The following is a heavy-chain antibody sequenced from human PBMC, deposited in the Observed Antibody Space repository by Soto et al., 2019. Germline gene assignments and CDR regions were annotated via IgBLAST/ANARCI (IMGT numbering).Heavy chain of an antibody. V-gene: IGHV3-30*18. Sequence: VQLVESGGGVVQPGRSLRLSCAASGFTFSSYGMHWVRQAPGKGLEWVAVISYDGSNKYYADSVKGRFTISRDNSKNTLYLQMNSLRAEDTAVYYCAKVWAFYGADYWGQGTLVTVSS. D-gene: IGHD4-17*01. CDR3: AKVWAFYGADY. J-gene: IGHJ4*02. CDR2: ISYDGSNK. CDR1: GFTFSSYG.